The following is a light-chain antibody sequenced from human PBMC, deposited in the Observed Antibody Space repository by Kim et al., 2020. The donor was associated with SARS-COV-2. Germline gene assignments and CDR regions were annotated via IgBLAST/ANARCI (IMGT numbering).Light chain of an antibody. Sequence: TLSLSPGDRATLSCRANQSLSSAYSAWYQQKPGQAPRLLIYGTSNRATGIPNRFTGSGSGPDFTLTISRLEPEDFAFYYCQQYGYTFGQGTKLEIK. CDR1: QSLSSAY. CDR2: GTS. CDR3: QQYGYT. V-gene: IGKV3-20*01. J-gene: IGKJ2*01.